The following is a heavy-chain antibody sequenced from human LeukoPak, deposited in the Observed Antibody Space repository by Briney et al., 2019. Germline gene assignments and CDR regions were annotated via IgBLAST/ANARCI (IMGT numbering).Heavy chain of an antibody. CDR3: ARDDLWFDP. V-gene: IGHV1-2*02. CDR2: INPKSGDT. J-gene: IGHJ5*02. CDR1: GGTFSSYA. Sequence: ASVKVSCKASGGTFSSYAISWVRQAPGQGLEWMGWINPKSGDTNYAQSFQGRVTMTRDTSISTVHMELNRLKSDDTAVYYCARDDLWFDPWGQGTLVTVSS.